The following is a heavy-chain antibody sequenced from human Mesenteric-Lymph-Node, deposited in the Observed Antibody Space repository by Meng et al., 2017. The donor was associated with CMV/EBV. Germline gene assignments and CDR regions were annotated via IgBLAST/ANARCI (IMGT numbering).Heavy chain of an antibody. V-gene: IGHV4-59*01. D-gene: IGHD2-15*01. J-gene: IGHJ6*02. CDR2: IYYSGST. Sequence: LETLSLTCTVSGGSFNTYYWSWIRQPPGKGLEWIGYIYYSGSTNYNPSLKSRVTISVDTSKNQFSLKLTSVTAADTAVYYCARDRWIAAPALRPYSYHGLDVWGQGTTVTVSS. CDR1: GGSFNTYY. CDR3: ARDRWIAAPALRPYSYHGLDV.